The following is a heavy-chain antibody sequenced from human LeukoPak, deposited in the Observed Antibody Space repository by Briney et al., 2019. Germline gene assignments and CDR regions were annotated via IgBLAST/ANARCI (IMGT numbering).Heavy chain of an antibody. Sequence: PGGALRLSCAASGFTFSSYWMGWVCQAPGKGLDWVANIKQDGREKYYVASVKGPFTNTRDNAKNTLYLPMKSLRAEDTAVYYCARSLAAGFDIWGQGTMVTVSS. CDR3: ARSLAAGFDI. CDR1: GFTFSSYW. J-gene: IGHJ3*02. CDR2: IKQDGREK. V-gene: IGHV3-7*01. D-gene: IGHD6-25*01.